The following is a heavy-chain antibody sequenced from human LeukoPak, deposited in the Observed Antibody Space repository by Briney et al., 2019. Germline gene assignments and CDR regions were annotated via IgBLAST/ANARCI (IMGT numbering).Heavy chain of an antibody. CDR2: ISYDGSNK. Sequence: GGSLRLSCAASGFTFSSYAMHWVRQAPGKGLEWVAVISYDGSNKYYADSVKGRFTISRDNSKNTLYLQMNSLRADDTAVYYCAKGGYDYVEVGYFDYWGQGVLVTVSS. J-gene: IGHJ4*02. CDR1: GFTFSSYA. V-gene: IGHV3-30*04. CDR3: AKGGYDYVEVGYFDY. D-gene: IGHD5-12*01.